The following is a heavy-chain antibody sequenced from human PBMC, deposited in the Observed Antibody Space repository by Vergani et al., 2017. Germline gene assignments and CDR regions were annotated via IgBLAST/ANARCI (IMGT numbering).Heavy chain of an antibody. Sequence: EVQLLESGGGLVQPGGSLRLSCAASGFTFSSYAMSWVRQAPGKGLEWVSAISGSGGSTYYADSVKGRFTIARDNSKNTLYLQMNILRAEDTAVYYCAKQGPGIAVAGTHIDYWGQGTLVTVSS. V-gene: IGHV3-23*01. J-gene: IGHJ4*02. CDR3: AKQGPGIAVAGTHIDY. CDR1: GFTFSSYA. CDR2: ISGSGGST. D-gene: IGHD6-19*01.